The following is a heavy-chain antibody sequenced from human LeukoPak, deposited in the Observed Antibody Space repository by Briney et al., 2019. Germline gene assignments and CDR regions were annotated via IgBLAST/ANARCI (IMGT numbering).Heavy chain of an antibody. J-gene: IGHJ4*02. CDR1: RFTFSNYA. V-gene: IGHV3-30*04. CDR3: ARESSGYSSSWTDGFDY. Sequence: GGSLRLSCAASRFTFSNYAMHWVRQAPGKGLEWVAVISYDGSNKYYADSVKGRFTISRGNSKNTLYLQMNSLKAEDTAVYYCARESSGYSSSWTDGFDYWGQGTLVTVSS. CDR2: ISYDGSNK. D-gene: IGHD6-13*01.